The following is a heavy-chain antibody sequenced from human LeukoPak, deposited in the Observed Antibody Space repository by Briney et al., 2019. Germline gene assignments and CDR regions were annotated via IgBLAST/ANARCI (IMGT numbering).Heavy chain of an antibody. V-gene: IGHV4-4*07. Sequence: SETLSLTCTVSGGSISSYYWSWIRQPAGKGLEWIGRIYSTGSTNYNPSLKSRVTMSVDTSKNQFSLRLRSVTAADTAVYYCARQIATAGTAGFDFWGQGALVTVSS. CDR2: IYSTGST. J-gene: IGHJ4*02. CDR1: GGSISSYY. D-gene: IGHD6-13*01. CDR3: ARQIATAGTAGFDF.